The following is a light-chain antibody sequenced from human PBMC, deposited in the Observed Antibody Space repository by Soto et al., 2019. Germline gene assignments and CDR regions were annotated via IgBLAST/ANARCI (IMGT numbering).Light chain of an antibody. V-gene: IGLV2-14*02. J-gene: IGLJ1*01. CDR2: EVS. CDR3: SSFTSSMTNV. Sequence: QSALTQPASVSGSPGQSITISCTGSSSDVGVSNLVSWYQQHPGKAPKLIIYEVSQRPSGVSNRFSGSKSGNTASLTISGLQADDGGDYFCSSFTSSMTNVFGSGTKVTVL. CDR1: SSDVGVSNL.